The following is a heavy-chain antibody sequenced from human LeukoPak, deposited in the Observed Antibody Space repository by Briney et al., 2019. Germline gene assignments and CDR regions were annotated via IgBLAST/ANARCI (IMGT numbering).Heavy chain of an antibody. Sequence: SVKVSCKASGGTFSSNAISWVRQAPGQGLEWMGRIIPIFGTANYAQKFQGRVTITTDESTSTAYMELSSLRSEDTAVYYCARRYYDSSGYYYDDYWGQGTLVTVSS. J-gene: IGHJ4*02. D-gene: IGHD3-22*01. CDR2: IIPIFGTA. CDR1: GGTFSSNA. V-gene: IGHV1-69*05. CDR3: ARRYYDSSGYYYDDY.